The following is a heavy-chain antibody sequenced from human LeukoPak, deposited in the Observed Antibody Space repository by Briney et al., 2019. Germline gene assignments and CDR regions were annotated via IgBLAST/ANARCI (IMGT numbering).Heavy chain of an antibody. CDR1: GGIFSNYA. V-gene: IGHV1-69*13. D-gene: IGHD6-13*01. CDR3: ATEGVGSSWYRAFDY. J-gene: IGHJ4*02. CDR2: VIPIFGTA. Sequence: ASVKVSCKASGGIFSNYAINWVRQAPGQGLEWMGGVIPIFGTAYYAQNFQDRVTITADESTSTAYMQLSSLRSEDTAVYYCATEGVGSSWYRAFDYWGQGALVTVSS.